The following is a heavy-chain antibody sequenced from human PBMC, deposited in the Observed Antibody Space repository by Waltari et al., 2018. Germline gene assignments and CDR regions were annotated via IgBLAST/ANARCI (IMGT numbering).Heavy chain of an antibody. CDR1: GGSISSGSYY. CDR3: AKGVVTLDYFDY. Sequence: QVQLQESGPGLVKPSQTLSLTCTVSGGSISSGSYYWSWIRQPAGKGLEWIGRIYTSGSTNYNPSLKSPVTISVDTSKNQFSLKLSSVTAADTAVYYCAKGVVTLDYFDYWGQGTLVTVSS. CDR2: IYTSGST. V-gene: IGHV4-61*02. J-gene: IGHJ4*02. D-gene: IGHD2-21*02.